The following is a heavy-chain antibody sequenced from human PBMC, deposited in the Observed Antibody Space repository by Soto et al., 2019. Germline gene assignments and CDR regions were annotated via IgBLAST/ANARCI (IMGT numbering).Heavy chain of an antibody. V-gene: IGHV4-4*02. CDR1: GDPISSSKW. J-gene: IGHJ6*02. CDR3: ARLNRDYYYYGMDV. Sequence: SETLSLTCAVSGDPISSSKWWTWVRQTPGKGLEWIGKIDQNGITNYNPSLESRVTILKDNSKNQLCLKLTSVTALDSAVYYCARLNRDYYYYGMDVWGQGATVTVSS. CDR2: IDQNGIT.